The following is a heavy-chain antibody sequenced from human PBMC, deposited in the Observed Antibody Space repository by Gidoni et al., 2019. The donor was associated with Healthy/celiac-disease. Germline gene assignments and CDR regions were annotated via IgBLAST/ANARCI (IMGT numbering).Heavy chain of an antibody. CDR2: IYYSGST. CDR1: GGPISSGCYY. V-gene: IGHV4-31*01. D-gene: IGHD6-13*01. CDR3: ARGVAAGLFDY. J-gene: IGHJ4*02. Sequence: QVQLQESGPGLVKPSPTLSLTCTVSGGPISSGCYYWSWIRQHPGKGLEWIGYIYYSGSTYYNPSLKSLVTISVDTSKNQFSLKLSSVTAADTAVYYCARGVAAGLFDYWGQGTLVTVSS.